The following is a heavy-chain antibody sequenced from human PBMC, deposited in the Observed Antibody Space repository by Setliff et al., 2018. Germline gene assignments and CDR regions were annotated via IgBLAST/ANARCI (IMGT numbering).Heavy chain of an antibody. V-gene: IGHV2-5*02. CDR2: IYWDGDK. Sequence: SGPTLVNPTQTLALTCTFSGFSLSTSGVGVGWIRQPPGKALEWLALIYWDGDKRYSPSLKSRLTITKDTSKNQVVLTMTNMDPVDTATYYCARCITIFGVVIPNAFDYWGQGTLVTV. CDR3: ARCITIFGVVIPNAFDY. D-gene: IGHD3-3*01. CDR1: GFSLSTSGVG. J-gene: IGHJ4*02.